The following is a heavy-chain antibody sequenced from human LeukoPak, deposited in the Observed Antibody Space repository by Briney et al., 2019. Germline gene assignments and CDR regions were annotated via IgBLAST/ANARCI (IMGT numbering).Heavy chain of an antibody. D-gene: IGHD1-26*01. CDR3: ARDAGWGYYDL. Sequence: GGSLRLSCVASGFTFSTSWVTWVRQAPGKGLEWLANIDKHGFGKYYVDSVRGRFAISRDYASNSVFLQMDSLRAEDTSVHYCARDAGWGYYDLWGQGTPVTVSS. CDR1: GFTFSTSW. V-gene: IGHV3-7*01. J-gene: IGHJ4*02. CDR2: IDKHGFGK.